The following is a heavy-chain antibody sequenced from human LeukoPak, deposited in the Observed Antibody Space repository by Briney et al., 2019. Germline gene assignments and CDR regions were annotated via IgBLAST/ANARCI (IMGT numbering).Heavy chain of an antibody. CDR3: ARDTGYYFGSGNYLYYFDY. V-gene: IGHV4-4*07. D-gene: IGHD3-10*01. CDR2: MYTSGST. Sequence: PSETLSLTCTVFGGSISSYYWSWIRQPAGKGLEWIGRMYTSGSTNYNPSLKSRVTMSVDTSKNQFSLKLSSVTAADTAVYYSARDTGYYFGSGNYLYYFDYWGQGTLVTVSS. J-gene: IGHJ4*02. CDR1: GGSISSYY.